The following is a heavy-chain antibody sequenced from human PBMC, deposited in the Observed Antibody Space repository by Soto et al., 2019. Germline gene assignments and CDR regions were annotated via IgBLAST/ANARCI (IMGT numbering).Heavy chain of an antibody. CDR2: INAGNGNT. Sequence: ASVKVSCKASGYTFTSYAMHWVRQAPGQRLEWMGWINAGNGNTKYSQRFQGRVTIPRDTSASKDDMELSSLRSEDTAVYYCARDPGGAAAGSLDYWGQGTLVTVSS. D-gene: IGHD6-13*01. CDR1: GYTFTSYA. CDR3: ARDPGGAAAGSLDY. V-gene: IGHV1-3*01. J-gene: IGHJ4*02.